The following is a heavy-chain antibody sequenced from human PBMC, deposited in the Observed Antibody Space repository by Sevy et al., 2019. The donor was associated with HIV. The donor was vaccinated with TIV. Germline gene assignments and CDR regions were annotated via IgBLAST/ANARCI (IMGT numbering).Heavy chain of an antibody. Sequence: GGSLRLSCTASGFTFSSYEMNWVRQAPGKGLEWVSYISNSGSTIHYSDSVKGRFTISRDNAKNSLYLQMISLRAEDTAVYYCARDLPPSATTVPHFDYWGRGTLVTVSS. CDR1: GFTFSSYE. J-gene: IGHJ4*02. V-gene: IGHV3-48*03. D-gene: IGHD4-17*01. CDR2: ISNSGSTI. CDR3: ARDLPPSATTVPHFDY.